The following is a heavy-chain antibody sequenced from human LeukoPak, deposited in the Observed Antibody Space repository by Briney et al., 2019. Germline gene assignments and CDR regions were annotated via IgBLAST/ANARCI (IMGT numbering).Heavy chain of an antibody. V-gene: IGHV4-61*02. CDR3: ARQNGWLQPNDY. Sequence: PSQTLSLTCTVSGGSINSGSYYWSWIRQPAGKGLEWIGRIYTSGSTNYNPSLKSRVTISVDTSKNQFSLKLSSVTAADTAVYYCARQNGWLQPNDYWGQGTLVTVSS. J-gene: IGHJ4*02. CDR1: GGSINSGSYY. D-gene: IGHD5-24*01. CDR2: IYTSGST.